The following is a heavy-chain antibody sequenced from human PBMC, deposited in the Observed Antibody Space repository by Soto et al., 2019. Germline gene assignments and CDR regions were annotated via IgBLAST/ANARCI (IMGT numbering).Heavy chain of an antibody. D-gene: IGHD2-2*01. CDR1: GYTLAELS. Sequence: ASVKVPCKVSGYTLAELSMHWVRQAPGKGLEWMGGFDPEDGETIYAQKFQGRVTMTEDTSTDTAYMELSSLRSEDTAVYYCAREGLVLVPTTVNSDYYYYVMDVWGQGTTVTVSS. CDR3: AREGLVLVPTTVNSDYYYYVMDV. J-gene: IGHJ6*02. V-gene: IGHV1-24*01. CDR2: FDPEDGET.